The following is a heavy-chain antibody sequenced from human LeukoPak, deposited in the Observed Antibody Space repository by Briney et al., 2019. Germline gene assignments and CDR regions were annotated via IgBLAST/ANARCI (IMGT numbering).Heavy chain of an antibody. CDR2: MNPNSGNT. J-gene: IGHJ6*02. CDR3: ARVAKCCYGSGNHRSRRHYGMDV. CDR1: GYTFTSYD. V-gene: IGHV1-8*01. Sequence: ASVKVSCKASGYTFTSYDINWVRQATGQGLEWMGWMNPNSGNTGYAQKFQGRVTMTRNTSISTAYMELSSLRSEDTAVYYCARVAKCCYGSGNHRSRRHYGMDVWGQGTTVTVSS. D-gene: IGHD3-10*01.